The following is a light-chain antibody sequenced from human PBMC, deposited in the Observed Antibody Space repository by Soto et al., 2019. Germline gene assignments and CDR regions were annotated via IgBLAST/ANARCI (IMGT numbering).Light chain of an antibody. CDR2: GAS. V-gene: IGKV3-20*01. CDR1: QSVSSSY. CDR3: QQDGSSPPVT. Sequence: EIVLTQSPGTLSLSPGERATLSCRASQSVSSSYLAWYQQKPGQAPRLLIYGASGRATGIPDRFSGSGSGTDSPPTISRLEPEDFAVYYCQQDGSSPPVTFGQGTRLEIK. J-gene: IGKJ5*01.